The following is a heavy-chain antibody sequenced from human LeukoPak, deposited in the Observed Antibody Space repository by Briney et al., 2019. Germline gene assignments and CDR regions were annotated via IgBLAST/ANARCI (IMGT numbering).Heavy chain of an antibody. CDR1: GFTFSSYA. CDR2: SSGSGGST. CDR3: AKGLGPSGWYYYYGMDV. D-gene: IGHD6-19*01. Sequence: GGSLRLSCAASGFTFSSYAMSWVRQAPGKGLEWVSASSGSGGSTHYADSVKGRFTISRDNSKNTLNLQMNSLRAEDTAVYYCAKGLGPSGWYYYYGMDVWGQGTTVTVSS. V-gene: IGHV3-23*01. J-gene: IGHJ6*02.